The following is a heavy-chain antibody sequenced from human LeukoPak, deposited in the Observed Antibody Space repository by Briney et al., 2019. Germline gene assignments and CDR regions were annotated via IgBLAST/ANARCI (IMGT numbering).Heavy chain of an antibody. CDR3: ARGWKVRGPGSYFPS. Sequence: GSLRLSCAASGFTFSSYAMSWVRQAPGKGLEWIGEINHSGSTNYNPSLKSRVTISVDTSKNQFSLKLSSVTAADTAVYYCARGWKVRGPGSYFPSWGQGTLVTVSS. CDR2: INHSGST. CDR1: GFTFSSYA. J-gene: IGHJ4*02. V-gene: IGHV4-34*01. D-gene: IGHD3-10*01.